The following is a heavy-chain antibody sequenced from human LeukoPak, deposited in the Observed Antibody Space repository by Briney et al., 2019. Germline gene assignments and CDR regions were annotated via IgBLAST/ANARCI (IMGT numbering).Heavy chain of an antibody. Sequence: GGSLRLSCEASGFTFSGSWVHWVRQAPGKGLEWVSRINTDGSGTSYADSVKGRFTISRDNAKNTLYLQMNSLRAEDTAVYYCARSMGEGGQGTLVTVSS. CDR3: ARSMGE. J-gene: IGHJ4*02. D-gene: IGHD3-16*01. CDR2: INTDGSGT. CDR1: GFTFSGSW. V-gene: IGHV3-74*01.